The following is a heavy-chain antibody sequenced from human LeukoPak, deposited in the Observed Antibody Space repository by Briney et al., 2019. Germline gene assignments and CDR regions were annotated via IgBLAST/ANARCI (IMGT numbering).Heavy chain of an antibody. J-gene: IGHJ4*02. D-gene: IGHD6-19*01. CDR3: ARHAIYAGSGWAFAF. CDR2: IFYTGSGST. V-gene: IGHV4-59*08. CDR1: GASISPYY. Sequence: SETLTLTCTVSGASISPYYWNWIRQPPGKGLEWIAYIFYTGSGSTSHNPSIKSRVTISVDTSKNQFSLNLNFVTAADTAVYYCARHAIYAGSGWAFAFWGQGTLVTVFS.